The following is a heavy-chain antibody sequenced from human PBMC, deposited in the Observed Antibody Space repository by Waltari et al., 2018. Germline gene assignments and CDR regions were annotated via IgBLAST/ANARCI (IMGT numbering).Heavy chain of an antibody. CDR1: GGSISSYY. J-gene: IGHJ4*02. D-gene: IGHD3-10*01. CDR2: IYYSGST. Sequence: QVQLQESGPGLVKPSETLSLTCTVSGGSISSYYWSWIRQPPGKGLEWVGYIYYSGSTNYNPSLKSRVTISVDTSKNQFSLKLSSVTAADTAVYYCARRYYYGSGKAFDYWGQGTLVTVSS. V-gene: IGHV4-59*01. CDR3: ARRYYYGSGKAFDY.